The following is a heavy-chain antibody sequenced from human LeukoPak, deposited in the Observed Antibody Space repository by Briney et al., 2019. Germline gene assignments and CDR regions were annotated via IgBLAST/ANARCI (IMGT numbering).Heavy chain of an antibody. CDR3: ARYGNYYYYYMDV. V-gene: IGHV4-4*07. J-gene: IGHJ6*03. CDR1: GGSISSYY. CDR2: IYTSGST. D-gene: IGHD1-26*01. Sequence: PSETLSLTCTVSGGSISSYYWSWIRQPAGKGLEWIGRIYTSGSTNYNPSLERRVTMSVDTSKNHFSLRLSSVTAADTAVYYCARYGNYYYYYMDVWGEGTTVTVSS.